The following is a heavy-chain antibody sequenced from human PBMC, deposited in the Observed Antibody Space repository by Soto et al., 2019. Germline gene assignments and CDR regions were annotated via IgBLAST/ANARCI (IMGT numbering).Heavy chain of an antibody. V-gene: IGHV4-30-2*01. CDR2: IYHSGSI. CDR3: ASKFGELLADAFDI. Sequence: PSETLSLTCDVSGDTISTGGYTWAWIRQPPGKALEWIGEIYHSGSINHNPSLKSRVTMSVDKSNNQFSLKMTSVTAADTAVYYCASKFGELLADAFDIWGQGTVVTVSS. D-gene: IGHD3-10*01. J-gene: IGHJ3*02. CDR1: GDTISTGGYT.